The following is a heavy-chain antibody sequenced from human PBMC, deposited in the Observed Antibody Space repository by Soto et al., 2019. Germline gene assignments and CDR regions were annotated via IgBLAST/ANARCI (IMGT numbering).Heavy chain of an antibody. CDR3: ARGGSTYYDFWSGYFSLYYFDY. Sequence: QVQLQESGPGLVKPSGTLSLTCAVSGGSISSSNWWSWVRQPPGKGLEWIGEIYHSGSTNYNPSLTSRVTISVDKSKNQFSLKLSSVTAADTAVYYCARGGSTYYDFWSGYFSLYYFDYWGQGTLVTVSS. V-gene: IGHV4-4*02. CDR1: GGSISSSNW. CDR2: IYHSGST. J-gene: IGHJ4*02. D-gene: IGHD3-3*01.